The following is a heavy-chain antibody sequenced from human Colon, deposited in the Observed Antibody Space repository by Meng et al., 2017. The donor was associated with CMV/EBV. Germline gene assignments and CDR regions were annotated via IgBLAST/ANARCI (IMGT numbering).Heavy chain of an antibody. V-gene: IGHV1-2*02. CDR1: GYTFTGYY. Sequence: ASVKVSCKASGYTFTGYYLHWVRQAPGQGLEWMGWINPNSGGTNYAQKFQGRVTMTRDTSISTAYMEPSRLRSDDTAVYYCARGSSNWNYRSAFDIWGQGTMVTVSS. D-gene: IGHD1-7*01. J-gene: IGHJ3*02. CDR2: INPNSGGT. CDR3: ARGSSNWNYRSAFDI.